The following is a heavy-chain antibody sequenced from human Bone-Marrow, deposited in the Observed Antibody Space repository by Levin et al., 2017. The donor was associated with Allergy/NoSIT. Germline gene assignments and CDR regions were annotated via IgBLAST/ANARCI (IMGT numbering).Heavy chain of an antibody. D-gene: IGHD3-10*01. CDR2: ISRSSGYI. J-gene: IGHJ4*02. CDR1: GFTFSDYS. CDR3: ARDHHASGSYFYY. V-gene: IGHV3-21*01. Sequence: PGGSLRLSCAGSGFTFSDYSMNWVRQAPGKGLEWVSSISRSSGYIYYPDSVEGRFTVSRDNAKSSLYLQMNSLRAEDTAVYYCARDHHASGSYFYYWGQGILVTVSS.